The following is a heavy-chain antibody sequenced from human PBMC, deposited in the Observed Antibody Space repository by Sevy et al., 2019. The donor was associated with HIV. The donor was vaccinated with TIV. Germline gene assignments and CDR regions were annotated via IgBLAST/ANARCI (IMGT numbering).Heavy chain of an antibody. Sequence: ASVKVSCKASGYTFTSYGISWVRQAPGQGLEWMGWISAYNGNTNYAQKLQGRVTMTTDTSTSTAYMELRSLRFDDTAVYYCARENMITFGGVIVIRPFDYWGQGTLVTVSS. D-gene: IGHD3-16*02. J-gene: IGHJ4*02. V-gene: IGHV1-18*04. CDR1: GYTFTSYG. CDR2: ISAYNGNT. CDR3: ARENMITFGGVIVIRPFDY.